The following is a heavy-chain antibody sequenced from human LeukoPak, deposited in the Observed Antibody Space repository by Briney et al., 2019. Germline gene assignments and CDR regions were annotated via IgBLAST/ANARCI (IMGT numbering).Heavy chain of an antibody. V-gene: IGHV3-33*08. CDR2: IWYDGSNR. Sequence: PGGSLRLSCAASGFTFSSYEMNWVRQAPGKGLEWVAPIWYDGSNRYYGDSVKGRFTISRDNSKNTLYPQMNSLRAEDTAVYYCARRADDAFDMWGQGTMVTVSS. J-gene: IGHJ3*02. CDR3: ARRADDAFDM. CDR1: GFTFSSYE.